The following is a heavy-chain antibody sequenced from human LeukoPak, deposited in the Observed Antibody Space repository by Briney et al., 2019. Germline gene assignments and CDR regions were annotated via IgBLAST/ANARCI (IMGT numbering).Heavy chain of an antibody. CDR1: GFTFSSYA. CDR2: ISGSGGST. Sequence: GGSLRLSCAASGFTFSSYAMSWVRQAPGKGLEWVSAISGSGGSTYYADSGKGRFTISRDNSKNTLYLQMNSLRAEDTAVYYCAKADHVATTTPDYWGQGTLVTVSS. D-gene: IGHD5-12*01. V-gene: IGHV3-23*01. CDR3: AKADHVATTTPDY. J-gene: IGHJ4*02.